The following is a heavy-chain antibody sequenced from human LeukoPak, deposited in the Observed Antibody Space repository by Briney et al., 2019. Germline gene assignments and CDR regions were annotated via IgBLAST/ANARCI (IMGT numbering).Heavy chain of an antibody. CDR3: ARVYCANGVCYYFDY. D-gene: IGHD2-8*01. CDR1: GGSISSNY. Sequence: SETLSLTCTVSGGSISSNYWSWIRQPPGKGLEWIGHISYSGGTNYNPSLKSRVTVLVDTSKNQFSLKLSSVTAADTAVYYCARVYCANGVCYYFDYWGQGTLVTVSS. J-gene: IGHJ4*02. V-gene: IGHV4-59*12. CDR2: ISYSGGT.